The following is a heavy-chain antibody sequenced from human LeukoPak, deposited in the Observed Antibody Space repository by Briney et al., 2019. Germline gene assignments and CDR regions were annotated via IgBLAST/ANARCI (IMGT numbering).Heavy chain of an antibody. V-gene: IGHV3-7*02. D-gene: IGHD6-6*01. CDR2: IKVDGSDT. CDR1: GFTLSHYW. J-gene: IGHJ4*02. CDR3: ACTPSIAARSGRVYFDY. Sequence: GGSLRLSCAASGFTLSHYWMSWVRQAPGKGLEWVASIKVDGSDTYYVDSVKGRFTISRDNAKNSLYLQMNSLRAEDAAVYYCACTPSIAARSGRVYFDYWGQGTLVTVSS.